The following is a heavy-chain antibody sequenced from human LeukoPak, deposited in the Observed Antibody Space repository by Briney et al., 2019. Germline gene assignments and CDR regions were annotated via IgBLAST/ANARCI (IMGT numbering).Heavy chain of an antibody. CDR1: GFTFSSYE. V-gene: IGHV3-48*03. Sequence: GGSLRLSCAASGFTFSSYEMNWVRQAPGKGLEWVSYISSSSNIFYADSVKGRFTISRDNAKNSLYLQMNSLRAEDTAVYYCARDRDFLGSGWSNSFDYWGQGTLVTVSS. D-gene: IGHD6-19*01. CDR2: ISSSSNI. J-gene: IGHJ4*02. CDR3: ARDRDFLGSGWSNSFDY.